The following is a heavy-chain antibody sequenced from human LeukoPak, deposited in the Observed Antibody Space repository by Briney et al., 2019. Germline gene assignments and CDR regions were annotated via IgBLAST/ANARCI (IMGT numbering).Heavy chain of an antibody. CDR3: ARDRGAIDI. D-gene: IGHD3-10*01. CDR1: GFTLSIYW. Sequence: GGSLRLSCAASGFTLSIYWMSCVRQAPGKGLEWVANIKQKGREKYYVDSVKGRYTISRDNAKNSLYLQMNSLGVEDTAVYYCARDRGAIDIWGQGTMVTVSS. V-gene: IGHV3-7*05. J-gene: IGHJ3*02. CDR2: IKQKGREK.